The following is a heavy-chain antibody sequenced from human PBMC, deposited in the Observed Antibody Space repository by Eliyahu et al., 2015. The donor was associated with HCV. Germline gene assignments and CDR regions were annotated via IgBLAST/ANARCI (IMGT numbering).Heavy chain of an antibody. CDR2: IIPIFGTA. V-gene: IGHV1-69*01. J-gene: IGHJ5*02. CDR1: GGTFXXYA. Sequence: QVQLVQSGAEVKKPGSSVKVSCKASGGTFXXYAIRWVRQAPGQGLXWMGGIIPIFGTANYAQKFQGRVTITADESTSTAYMELSSLRSEDTAVYYCARDRVVVVPAAMSTWFDPWGQGTLVTVSS. D-gene: IGHD2-2*01. CDR3: ARDRVVVVPAAMSTWFDP.